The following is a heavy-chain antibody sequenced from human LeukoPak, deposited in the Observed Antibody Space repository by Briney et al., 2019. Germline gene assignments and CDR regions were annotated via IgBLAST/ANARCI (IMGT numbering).Heavy chain of an antibody. CDR1: GFTFSDYY. CDR2: ISSSGSTI. Sequence: GGSLRLSCAASGFTFSDYYMSWIRQAPGKGLEWVSYISSSGSTIYYADSVKGRFTISRDNAKNSLYLQMNSLTAADTAVYYCASILPQQLAPFDYWGQGALVTVSS. V-gene: IGHV3-11*04. CDR3: ASILPQQLAPFDY. D-gene: IGHD6-13*01. J-gene: IGHJ4*02.